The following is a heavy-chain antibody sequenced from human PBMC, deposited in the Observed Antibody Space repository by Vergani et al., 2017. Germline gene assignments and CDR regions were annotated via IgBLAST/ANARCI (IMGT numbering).Heavy chain of an antibody. CDR3: ASRHRSRGADHGDYFDH. J-gene: IGHJ4*02. CDR1: GDSITSDYF. CDR2: IYGSGSA. V-gene: IGHV4-38-2*02. D-gene: IGHD1-26*01. Sequence: QVQLQESGPGLVKSSETLSLTCTVSGDSITSDYFWGWIRQPPGKGLEWIGTIYGSGSAYYKPSLYSRLTILGDPSRTHLSLRLISVTAADTAVYYCASRHRSRGADHGDYFDHWGQGALVTVSS.